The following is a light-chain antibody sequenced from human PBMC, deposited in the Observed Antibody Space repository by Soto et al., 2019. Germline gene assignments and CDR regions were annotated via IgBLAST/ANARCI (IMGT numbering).Light chain of an antibody. CDR2: RTS. Sequence: EIVLTQSPGTVSLSPGERATLSCRASQSVSTNYLAWYQQKPGQAPRLLIYRTSTRATGIPDRFSGGGSGTDFTLTISRXAPEDFAVYYCQQYGTSPQTFGQGTKVDIK. J-gene: IGKJ1*01. CDR3: QQYGTSPQT. V-gene: IGKV3-20*01. CDR1: QSVSTNY.